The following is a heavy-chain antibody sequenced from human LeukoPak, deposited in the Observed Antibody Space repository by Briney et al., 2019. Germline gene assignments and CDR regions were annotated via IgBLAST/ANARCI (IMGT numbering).Heavy chain of an antibody. CDR2: ISAHNGNT. J-gene: IGHJ4*02. CDR1: GYTFTSYG. Sequence: ASVKVSCKASGYTFTSYGISWVRQAPGQGLEWMGWISAHNGNTNYAQKLQGRVTMTTDTSTSTAYMELRSLRSDDTAVYYCARADIVATIEDYWGQGTLVTVSS. D-gene: IGHD5-12*01. V-gene: IGHV1-18*01. CDR3: ARADIVATIEDY.